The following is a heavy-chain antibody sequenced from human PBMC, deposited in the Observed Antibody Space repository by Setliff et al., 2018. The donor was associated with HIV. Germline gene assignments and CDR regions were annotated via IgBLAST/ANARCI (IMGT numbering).Heavy chain of an antibody. J-gene: IGHJ4*02. CDR2: INWNGGST. CDR1: GFTFDDYG. D-gene: IGHD3-16*01. Sequence: AGGSLRLSCAASGFTFDDYGMSWVRQAPGKGLEWVSGINWNGGSTGYADSVRGRFTISRDNAKNSLYLQMNSLRAEDTAVYYCANPPLKGHLGVGFDYWGQGTLVTVS. CDR3: ANPPLKGHLGVGFDY. V-gene: IGHV3-20*04.